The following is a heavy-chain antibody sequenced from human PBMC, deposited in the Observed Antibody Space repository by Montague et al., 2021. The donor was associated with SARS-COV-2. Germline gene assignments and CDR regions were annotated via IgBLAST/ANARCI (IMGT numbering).Heavy chain of an antibody. V-gene: IGHV4-34*01. J-gene: IGHJ4*02. Sequence: SETLSLTCAVYDGSFSDYSWTWIRQPPGKGLEWIGEINHRGSTNYNPSPKSRVTISVDTSKNQFSLKMTSVTVADTAVYYCARGRQHINMVVVVVTGGEYYFDFWGQGTLVAVSS. D-gene: IGHD3-22*01. CDR1: DGSFSDYS. CDR2: INHRGST. CDR3: ARGRQHINMVVVVVTGGEYYFDF.